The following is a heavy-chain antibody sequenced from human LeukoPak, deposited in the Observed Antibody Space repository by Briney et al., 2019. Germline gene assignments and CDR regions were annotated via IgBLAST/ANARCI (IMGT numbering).Heavy chain of an antibody. CDR3: AKSRGSGSFDY. Sequence: GGXLRLSCAASGFTFSSYGMHWVRQAPGKGVEGVAFIRVDGSKEYYADSVKGGFTISRDNYKTTLYLQMNSLRAEDTAVYYCAKSRGSGSFDYWGQGTLVTVSS. J-gene: IGHJ4*02. CDR1: GFTFSSYG. CDR2: IRVDGSKE. V-gene: IGHV3-30*02. D-gene: IGHD3-10*01.